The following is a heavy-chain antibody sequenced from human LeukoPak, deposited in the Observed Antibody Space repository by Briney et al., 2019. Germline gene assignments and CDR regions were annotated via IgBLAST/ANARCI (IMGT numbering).Heavy chain of an antibody. Sequence: ASVKVSCKASGYTFTSYGISWVRQAPGQGLEWMGWISAYNGNTNYAQKLQGRVTMTTDTSTSTAYMELRSLRSDDTAVYYCARLIAAAGTGWFDPWGQGTLVTASS. CDR2: ISAYNGNT. V-gene: IGHV1-18*04. D-gene: IGHD6-13*01. CDR3: ARLIAAAGTGWFDP. J-gene: IGHJ5*02. CDR1: GYTFTSYG.